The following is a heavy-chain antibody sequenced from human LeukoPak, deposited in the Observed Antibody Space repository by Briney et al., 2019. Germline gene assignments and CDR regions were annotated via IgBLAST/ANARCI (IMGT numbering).Heavy chain of an antibody. J-gene: IGHJ4*02. CDR3: ANQYYDFWSGYYPFDY. CDR2: ISGSGGST. Sequence: GGSLRLSCAASGFTFSGYAMSWVRQAPGKGLEWVSAISGSGGSTYYADSVKGRFTISRDNSKNTLYLQMNSLRAEDTAVYYCANQYYDFWSGYYPFDYWGQGTLVTVSS. CDR1: GFTFSGYA. V-gene: IGHV3-23*01. D-gene: IGHD3-3*01.